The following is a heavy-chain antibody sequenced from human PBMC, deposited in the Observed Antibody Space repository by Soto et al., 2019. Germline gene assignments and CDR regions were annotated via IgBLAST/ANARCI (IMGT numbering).Heavy chain of an antibody. D-gene: IGHD6-19*01. J-gene: IGHJ4*02. CDR2: INHSGST. CDR1: GGSFSGYY. V-gene: IGHV4-34*01. Sequence: SETLSLTCAVYGGSFSGYYWSWIRQPPGKGLEWIGEINHSGSTNYNPSLKSRVTISVDTSKNQFSLKLSSVTAADTAVYYCARERGSSGCVDYWGQGTMVTVYS. CDR3: ARERGSSGCVDY.